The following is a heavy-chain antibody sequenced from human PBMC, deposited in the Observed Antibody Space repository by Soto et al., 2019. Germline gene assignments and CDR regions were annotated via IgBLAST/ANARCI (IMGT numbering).Heavy chain of an antibody. D-gene: IGHD2-8*01. Sequence: EVQLVESGGGLVQPGGPLRLSCAVSGFTLRSYSMNWVRQAPGKGLEWVSYMSSSSSNIYYADSVKGRFTISRHNAKNSLFLQMNSLRVGDTDVYYCAREPYCSKGVCLLDFWGQGTLVTVSS. CDR1: GFTLRSYS. CDR2: MSSSSSNI. V-gene: IGHV3-48*01. CDR3: AREPYCSKGVCLLDF. J-gene: IGHJ4*02.